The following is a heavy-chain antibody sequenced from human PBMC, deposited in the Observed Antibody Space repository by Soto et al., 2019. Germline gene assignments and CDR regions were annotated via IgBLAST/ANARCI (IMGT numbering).Heavy chain of an antibody. CDR2: IYYSGST. CDR1: GGSISSGGYY. Sequence: SETLSLTCTVSGGSISSGGYYWSWIRQHPGKGLEWIGYIYYSGSTYYNPSLKSRVTISVDTSKNQFSLKLSSVTAADTAVYYCARDYDDGHYGMDVWGQGTTVTVSS. CDR3: ARDYDDGHYGMDV. J-gene: IGHJ6*02. V-gene: IGHV4-31*03. D-gene: IGHD3-3*01.